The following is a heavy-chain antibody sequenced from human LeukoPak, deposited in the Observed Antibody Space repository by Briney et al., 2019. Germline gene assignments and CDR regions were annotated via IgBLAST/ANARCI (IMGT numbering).Heavy chain of an antibody. Sequence: ASVKVSCKASGYTFTGYYMHWVRQAPGQGLEWMGWINPNSGGTNYAQKLQGRVTMTTDTSTSTAYMELRSLRSDDTAVYYCARGGVDVLRYFDWLENYFDYWGQGTLVTVSS. J-gene: IGHJ4*02. V-gene: IGHV1-2*02. CDR1: GYTFTGYY. CDR3: ARGGVDVLRYFDWLENYFDY. CDR2: INPNSGGT. D-gene: IGHD3-9*01.